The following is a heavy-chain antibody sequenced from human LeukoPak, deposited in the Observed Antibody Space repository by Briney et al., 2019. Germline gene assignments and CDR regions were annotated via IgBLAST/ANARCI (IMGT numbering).Heavy chain of an antibody. CDR1: GFTFSSYS. CDR3: ARDFSDGFDY. V-gene: IGHV3-48*03. J-gene: IGHJ4*02. CDR2: ISSSGSTI. D-gene: IGHD2-8*01. Sequence: GGSLRLSCAASGFTFSSYSMNWVRQAPGKGLEWVSYISSSGSTIYYADSVKGRFTISRDNAKNSLYLQMNSLRAEDTAVYYCARDFSDGFDYWGQGTLVTVSS.